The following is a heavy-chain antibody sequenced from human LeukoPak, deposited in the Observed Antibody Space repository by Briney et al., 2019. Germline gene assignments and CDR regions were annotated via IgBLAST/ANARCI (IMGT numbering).Heavy chain of an antibody. CDR1: GYTFTGYY. V-gene: IGHV1-2*02. D-gene: IGHD3-10*01. J-gene: IGHJ4*02. CDR2: INPNSGGT. Sequence: VASVKVSCKASGYTFTGYYMHWVRQAPGQGLEWMGWINPNSGGTNYAQKFQGRVTMTRDTSISTAYMEPSRLRSDDTAVYYCARPYYYGSGSYLTGFGYWGQGTLVTVSS. CDR3: ARPYYYGSGSYLTGFGY.